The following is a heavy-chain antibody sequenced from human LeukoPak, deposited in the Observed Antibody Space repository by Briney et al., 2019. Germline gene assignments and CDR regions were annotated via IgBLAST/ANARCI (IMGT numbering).Heavy chain of an antibody. D-gene: IGHD2-8*01. CDR3: ARTYCTNGVCLDY. J-gene: IGHJ4*02. V-gene: IGHV1-8*01. CDR2: MNPNSGNT. CDR1: GYTFTSYD. Sequence: ASVKVSCKASGYTFTSYDINWVRQATGQGLEWMGWMNPNSGNTGYAQKFQGRVTMTRNTSISTAYMELSSLRSEDTAVYYCARTYCTNGVCLDYWGQGTLLTVSS.